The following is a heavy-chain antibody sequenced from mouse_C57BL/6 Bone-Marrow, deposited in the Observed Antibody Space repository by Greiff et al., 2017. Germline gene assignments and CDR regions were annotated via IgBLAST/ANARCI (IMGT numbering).Heavy chain of an antibody. D-gene: IGHD1-1*01. Sequence: EVKLLESGPGLVKPSQSLSLTCSVTGYSITSGYYWNWIRQFPGNKLEWMGYISYDGSNNYNPSLKNRISITRDTSKNQFFLKLNSVTTEDTATYYCARERVYYGSSYGWYFDVWGTGTTVTVSS. CDR2: ISYDGSN. J-gene: IGHJ1*03. CDR3: ARERVYYGSSYGWYFDV. CDR1: GYSITSGYY. V-gene: IGHV3-6*01.